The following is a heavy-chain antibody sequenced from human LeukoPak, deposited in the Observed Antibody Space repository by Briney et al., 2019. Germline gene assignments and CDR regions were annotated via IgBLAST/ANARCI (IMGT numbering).Heavy chain of an antibody. V-gene: IGHV4-38-2*02. J-gene: IGHJ4*02. CDR2: IYHSGST. CDR1: GYSISSDYY. Sequence: PSETLSLTCTVSGYSISSDYYWGWIRQPPGKGLEWIGSIYHSGSTYYHPSLKSRVTISVDTSKNQFSLKLSSVAAAVTAVYYCARERCSNTNCMFPIGWFGYWGQGTLVTVSS. D-gene: IGHD2-2*01. CDR3: ARERCSNTNCMFPIGWFGY.